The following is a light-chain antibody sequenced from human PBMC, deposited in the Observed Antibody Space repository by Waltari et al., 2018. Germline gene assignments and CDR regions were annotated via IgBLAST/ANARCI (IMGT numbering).Light chain of an antibody. J-gene: IGLJ3*02. CDR1: SSDVGGYKY. Sequence: QSALTQPASVSGSPGQSITISCTGTSSDVGGYKYVSWYQQHPGKAPKLMFYNVSKRPSGVSNRFSGSKSGNTASLTSSGLQGEDEADYYCCSYAGSTTSVVFGGGTKMTVL. V-gene: IGLV2-23*02. CDR2: NVS. CDR3: CSYAGSTTSVV.